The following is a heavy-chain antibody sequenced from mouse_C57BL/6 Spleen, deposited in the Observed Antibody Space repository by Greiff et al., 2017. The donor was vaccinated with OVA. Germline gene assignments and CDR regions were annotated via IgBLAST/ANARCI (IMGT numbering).Heavy chain of an antibody. Sequence: VQLQQPGAELVMPGASVKLSCKASGYTFTSYWMHWVKQRPGQGLEWIGEIDPSDSYTNYNQKFKGKSTLTVDKSSSTAYMQLSSLTSEDSAVYYCARGNYGSPWFAYWGQGTLVTVSA. CDR3: ARGNYGSPWFAY. CDR2: IDPSDSYT. V-gene: IGHV1-69*01. D-gene: IGHD1-1*01. CDR1: GYTFTSYW. J-gene: IGHJ3*01.